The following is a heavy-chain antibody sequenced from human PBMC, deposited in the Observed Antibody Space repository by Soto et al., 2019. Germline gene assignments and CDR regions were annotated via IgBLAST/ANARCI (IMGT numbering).Heavy chain of an antibody. V-gene: IGHV4-34*01. CDR2: INHSGRT. J-gene: IGHJ4*02. D-gene: IGHD4-17*01. CDR3: ARRTKLFYGCFSWFCD. Sequence: PSETLSLTCAVYGGSFSGYYWSWIRQPPGKGLEWIGEINHSGRTNYNPSLKSRVTISVDTSKNQFSLKMSSVTAADTAVYYCARRTKLFYGCFSWFCDWGQGTLFTVSS. CDR1: GGSFSGYY.